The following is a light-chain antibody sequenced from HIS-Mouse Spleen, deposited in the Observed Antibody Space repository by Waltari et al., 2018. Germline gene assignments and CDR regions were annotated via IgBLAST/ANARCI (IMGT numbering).Light chain of an antibody. Sequence: QSALTQPRSVSGPPGQSVTISCTGTSSDVGGYNYVIWYQQHPGNAPKLMIYDASKRPSGVPDRFSGSKSGNTASLTISGLQAEDEADYYCCSYAGSYTWVFGGGTKLTVL. CDR1: SSDVGGYNY. J-gene: IGLJ3*02. V-gene: IGLV2-11*01. CDR2: DAS. CDR3: CSYAGSYTWV.